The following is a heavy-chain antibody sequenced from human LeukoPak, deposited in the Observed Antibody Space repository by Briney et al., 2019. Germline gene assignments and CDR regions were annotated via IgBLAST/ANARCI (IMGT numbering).Heavy chain of an antibody. CDR3: AREDYDILTGYYKGFDY. CDR2: IIPIFGTA. J-gene: IGHJ4*02. Sequence: ASVKVSCKASGGTFSSYAISWVRQAPGQGLEWMGRIIPIFGTANYAQEFQGRVTITTDESTSTAYMELSSLRSEDTAVYYCAREDYDILTGYYKGFDYWGQGTLVTVSS. D-gene: IGHD3-9*01. CDR1: GGTFSSYA. V-gene: IGHV1-69*05.